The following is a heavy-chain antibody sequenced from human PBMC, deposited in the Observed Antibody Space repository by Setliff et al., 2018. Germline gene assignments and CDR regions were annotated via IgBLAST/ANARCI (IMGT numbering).Heavy chain of an antibody. J-gene: IGHJ4*02. CDR3: AKDRPQGVNGRSLDY. Sequence: PGGSLRLSCAASGFTFSNYAMNWVRQAPGKGLEWVSVIYSDGSSTYYGDSVKGRFTISRDNSQSTLYLQMNSLRAEDTAVYYCAKDRPQGVNGRSLDYWGRGALVTVSS. CDR2: IYSDGSST. D-gene: IGHD3-10*01. V-gene: IGHV3-23*03. CDR1: GFTFSNYA.